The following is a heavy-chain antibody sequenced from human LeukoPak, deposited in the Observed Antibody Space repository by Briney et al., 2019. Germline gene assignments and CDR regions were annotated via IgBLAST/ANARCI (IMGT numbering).Heavy chain of an antibody. CDR1: GGSISRYY. D-gene: IGHD3-22*01. V-gene: IGHV4-59*01. CDR2: IYYSGST. Sequence: SETLSLTCTVSGGSISRYYWSWIRQPPGKRLEWIGYIYYSGSTNYNPSLKSRVTISVDTSKNQFSLKLSSVTAADTAVYYCARDRRDYYDSSGYFVRFDPWGQGTLVTVSS. J-gene: IGHJ5*02. CDR3: ARDRRDYYDSSGYFVRFDP.